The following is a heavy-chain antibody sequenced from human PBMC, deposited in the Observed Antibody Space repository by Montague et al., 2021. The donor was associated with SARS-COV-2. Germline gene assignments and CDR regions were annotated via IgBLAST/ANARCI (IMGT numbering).Heavy chain of an antibody. V-gene: IGHV4-59*01. CDR2: ISNSGIT. CDR3: ARDLGWGRWYIDV. Sequence: SETLSLTCSVSGASMRTYYWTWIRESPGRGLERIGYISNSGITNYNPSLKSRATISLDTSKTQFPLKLTSVTTSDTALYYCARDLGWGRWYIDVWGRGTLVTVSS. CDR1: GASMRTYY. J-gene: IGHJ2*01. D-gene: IGHD1-26*01.